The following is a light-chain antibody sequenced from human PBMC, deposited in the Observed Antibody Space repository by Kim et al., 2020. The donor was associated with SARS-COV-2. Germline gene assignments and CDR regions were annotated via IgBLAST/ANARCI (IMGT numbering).Light chain of an antibody. Sequence: QSALTQPASVSGSPGQSITISCTGTSSEIGPYKFVSWYQQHPGEAPKLIIYDVNNRPSGVSDRFSGFKYANTASLTISGLQADDEADYYCSYTGNTFPVVFGGGTQLTVL. CDR2: DVN. CDR1: SSEIGPYKF. V-gene: IGLV2-14*03. CDR3: CSYTGNTFPVV. J-gene: IGLJ2*01.